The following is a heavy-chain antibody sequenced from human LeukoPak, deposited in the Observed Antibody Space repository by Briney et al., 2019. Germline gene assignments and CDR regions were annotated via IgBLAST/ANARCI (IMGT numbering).Heavy chain of an antibody. CDR1: GGSISSYY. J-gene: IGHJ6*02. Sequence: SETLSLTCTVSGGSISSYYWSWLRQPPGKGLEWIGYIYYSGSTNYNPSLKSRVTISVDTSKNQFSLKLSSVTAADTAVYYCARDRAYCSSTSCYYYYGMDVWGQGTTVTVSS. V-gene: IGHV4-59*01. CDR2: IYYSGST. D-gene: IGHD2-2*01. CDR3: ARDRAYCSSTSCYYYYGMDV.